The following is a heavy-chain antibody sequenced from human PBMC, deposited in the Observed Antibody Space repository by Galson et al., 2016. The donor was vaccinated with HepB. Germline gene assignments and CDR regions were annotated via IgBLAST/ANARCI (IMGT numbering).Heavy chain of an antibody. CDR3: AKDLVTLGYFDY. Sequence: SLRLSCAASGFSFSSYNMNWVRQAPGRGLEWVPYISSSSSYIFYADSVKGRFTISRDNAKNSLYLQMNSLRAEDTAVYYCAKDLVTLGYFDYWGQGTLVTVSS. CDR2: ISSSSSYI. CDR1: GFSFSSYN. D-gene: IGHD2-21*02. V-gene: IGHV3-21*04. J-gene: IGHJ4*02.